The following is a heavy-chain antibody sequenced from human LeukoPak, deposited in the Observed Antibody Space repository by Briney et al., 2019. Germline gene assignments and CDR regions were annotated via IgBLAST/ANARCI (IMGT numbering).Heavy chain of an antibody. Sequence: GGSLRLSCATSGFTFNNYWMSWVRQAPGKGLEWVANIKQDGSEKYYVDSVKGRFTISRDNAKNSLYLQMNSLRAEDTAVYYCASAYYDFWSGFFYSDYWGQGTLVTVSS. CDR3: ASAYYDFWSGFFYSDY. J-gene: IGHJ4*02. CDR2: IKQDGSEK. CDR1: GFTFNNYW. D-gene: IGHD3-3*01. V-gene: IGHV3-7*01.